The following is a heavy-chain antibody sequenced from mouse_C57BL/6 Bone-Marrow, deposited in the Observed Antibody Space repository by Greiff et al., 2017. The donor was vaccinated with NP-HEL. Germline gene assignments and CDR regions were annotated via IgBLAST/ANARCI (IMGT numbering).Heavy chain of an antibody. CDR3: ASGYYGSSLYYFDY. Sequence: VQLQQSGAELARPGASVKMSCKASGYTFTSYTMPWVKQRPGQGLEWIGYINPSSGYTKYNQKFKDKATLTAAKSSSTAYMQLRSLTSEDTAVDYGASGYYGSSLYYFDYWGQGTTLTVSS. CDR1: GYTFTSYT. V-gene: IGHV1-4*01. D-gene: IGHD1-1*01. CDR2: INPSSGYT. J-gene: IGHJ2*01.